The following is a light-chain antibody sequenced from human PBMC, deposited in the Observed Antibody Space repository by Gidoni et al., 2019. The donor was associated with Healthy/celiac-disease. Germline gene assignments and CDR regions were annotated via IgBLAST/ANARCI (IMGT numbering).Light chain of an antibody. Sequence: SCRASQSVSSNLAWYQQKPGQAPRLLIYGASTRATGIPARFSGSGSGTEFTLTISSLQSEDLAVYYCQQYNNWPPLTFGGGTKVEIK. J-gene: IGKJ4*01. CDR1: QSVSSN. V-gene: IGKV3-15*01. CDR2: GAS. CDR3: QQYNNWPPLT.